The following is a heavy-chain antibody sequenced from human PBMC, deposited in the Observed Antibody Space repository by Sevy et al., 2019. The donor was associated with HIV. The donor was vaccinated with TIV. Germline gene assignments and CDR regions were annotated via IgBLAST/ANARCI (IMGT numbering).Heavy chain of an antibody. CDR3: ANFDCGGDCNG. CDR2: INMDGTST. V-gene: IGHV3-74*01. D-gene: IGHD2-21*02. J-gene: IGHJ4*02. CDR1: GFSLNDYW. Sequence: GGSLRLSCAVSGFSLNDYWMSWVRQAPGKGLVWVSLINMDGTSTSYADSVKGRFTISRDNAQNTLFLQMNSLSAEDTAVYYCANFDCGGDCNGWGQGTLVTVSS.